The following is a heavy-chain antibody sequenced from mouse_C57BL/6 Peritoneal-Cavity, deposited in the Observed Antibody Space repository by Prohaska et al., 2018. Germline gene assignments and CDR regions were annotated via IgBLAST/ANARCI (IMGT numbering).Heavy chain of an antibody. Sequence: QVQLQQPGAELVKPGASVQLSCKASGYTFTSSWMPWVKQRPGQGLEWIGEIDPSDSYTNYNQKFKGKATLTVDTSSSTAYMQLSSLTSEDSAVYYCALYGNYGNWGQGTLVTVSA. D-gene: IGHD2-1*01. CDR1: GYTFTSSW. CDR3: ALYGNYGN. J-gene: IGHJ3*01. CDR2: IDPSDSYT. V-gene: IGHV1-50*01.